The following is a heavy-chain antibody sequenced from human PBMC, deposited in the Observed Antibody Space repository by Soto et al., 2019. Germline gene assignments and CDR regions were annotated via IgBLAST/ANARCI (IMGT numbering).Heavy chain of an antibody. J-gene: IGHJ4*02. CDR2: IYYDGSNQ. CDR3: TTQLEYCSGGSCYSGDY. CDR1: EFAFRGYG. D-gene: IGHD2-15*01. V-gene: IGHV3-33*01. Sequence: LRLSCAASEFAFRGYGMHWVRQAPGKVLEWVAVIYYDGSNQQYTDSVKGRFTISRDNSKNTAYLQMNSLKTEDTAVYYCTTQLEYCSGGSCYSGDYWGQGTLVTVSS.